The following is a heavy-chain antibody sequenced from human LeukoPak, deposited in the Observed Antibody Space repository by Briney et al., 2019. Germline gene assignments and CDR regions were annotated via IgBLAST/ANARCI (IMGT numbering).Heavy chain of an antibody. CDR1: GFTFDDYA. CDR2: ISWNSGSI. Sequence: PGGSLRLSCAASGFTFDDYAMHWVRQAPGKGLEWVSGISWNSGSIGYADSVKGRFTISRDNAKNSLYLQMNSLRAEDTALYYCAKESGVAYYFDYWGQGTLVTVSS. J-gene: IGHJ4*02. V-gene: IGHV3-9*01. CDR3: AKESGVAYYFDY. D-gene: IGHD3-10*01.